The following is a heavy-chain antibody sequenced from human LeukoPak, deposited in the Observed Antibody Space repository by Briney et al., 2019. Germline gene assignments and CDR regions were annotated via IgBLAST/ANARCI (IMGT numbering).Heavy chain of an antibody. Sequence: PGGSLRLSCAASGFTFSSYCMHWVRQAPGKGLEWVGFIRSKAYGGTTEYAASVKGRFTISRDDSKSIAYLQMNSLKTEDTAVYYCTRGYSLSDYWGQGTLVTVSS. CDR3: TRGYSLSDY. V-gene: IGHV3-49*04. J-gene: IGHJ4*02. CDR2: IRSKAYGGTT. CDR1: GFTFSSYC. D-gene: IGHD2-2*02.